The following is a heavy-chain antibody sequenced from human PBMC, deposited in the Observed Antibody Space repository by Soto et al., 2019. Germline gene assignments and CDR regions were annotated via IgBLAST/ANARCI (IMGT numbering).Heavy chain of an antibody. D-gene: IGHD3-10*01. CDR2: IWYDGSNK. CDR3: ARDPTYYYGSGSYYTPYWFDP. J-gene: IGHJ5*02. V-gene: IGHV3-33*01. CDR1: GFTFSSYG. Sequence: QVQLVESGGGVVQPGRSLRLSCAASGFTFSSYGMHWVRQAPGKGLAWVAVIWYDGSNKYYADSVKGRFTISRDNSKNTLYLQMNSLRAEDTAVYYCARDPTYYYGSGSYYTPYWFDPWGQGTLVTVSS.